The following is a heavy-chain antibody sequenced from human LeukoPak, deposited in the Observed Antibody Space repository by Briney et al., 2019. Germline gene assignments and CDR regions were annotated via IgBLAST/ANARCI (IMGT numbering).Heavy chain of an antibody. D-gene: IGHD1-26*01. CDR2: ISGSGGST. V-gene: IGHV3-23*01. Sequence: QPGGSLRLSCAASGFTISNYAMSGVRQAPGKGLEWVSGISGSGGSTNYADSVKGRFTISRDNSKNTMYLQMNSLRAEDTAVYYCAKVVGSGWGQGTLVTVSS. CDR1: GFTISNYA. CDR3: AKVVGSG. J-gene: IGHJ4*02.